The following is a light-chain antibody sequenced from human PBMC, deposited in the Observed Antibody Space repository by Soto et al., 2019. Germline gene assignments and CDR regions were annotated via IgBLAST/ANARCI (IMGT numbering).Light chain of an antibody. V-gene: IGKV3-20*01. CDR1: QSVSTNY. CDR2: GAS. Sequence: EIVLTQSPATLSLSPGERATLSCRASQSVSTNYLAWYQQRPGQAPRLFIFGASYRATGIPDRFSGSGSGTDFTLTISRLEPEDFAVYYCQHYSSSPPEFTFGPGTKVDSK. J-gene: IGKJ3*01. CDR3: QHYSSSPPEFT.